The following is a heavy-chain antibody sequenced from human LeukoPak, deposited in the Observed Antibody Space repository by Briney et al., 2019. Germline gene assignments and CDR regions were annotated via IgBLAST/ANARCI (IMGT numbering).Heavy chain of an antibody. CDR2: ITATATTS. CDR1: GSMFGTYA. J-gene: IGHJ4*02. D-gene: IGHD3-3*01. V-gene: IGHV3-23*01. CDR3: AKDRRVRGYYFLGRGGYFDY. Sequence: TGGSLRLSCAASGSMFGTYAMSWVRQAPGKGLEWVAAITATATTSYFADSVKGRFTISRDNSRNTLYLQMSSLRADDTAIYYCAKDRRVRGYYFLGRGGYFDYWGQGSLVTVSS.